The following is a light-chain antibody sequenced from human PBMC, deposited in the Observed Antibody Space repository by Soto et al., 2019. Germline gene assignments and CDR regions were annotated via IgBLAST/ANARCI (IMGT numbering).Light chain of an antibody. J-gene: IGLJ1*01. Sequence: QSVLTQPASVSGSPGQSITISCTGTTNDVGGYNYVSWYQQHPGKAPKLLIFEVSSRPSGVSNRFSGSKSGNTASLTISALQAEDEADYLCNSYTSSTSRPYVFGTGTKVTV. CDR2: EVS. V-gene: IGLV2-14*01. CDR1: TNDVGGYNY. CDR3: NSYTSSTSRPYV.